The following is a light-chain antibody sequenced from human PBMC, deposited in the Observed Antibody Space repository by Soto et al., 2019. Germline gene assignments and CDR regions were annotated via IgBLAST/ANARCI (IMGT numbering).Light chain of an antibody. CDR3: GSYTSSDTPYV. CDR2: VVS. V-gene: IGLV2-14*01. CDR1: SSDVGGYKY. Sequence: QSALTQPASVSGSPGQLITISCTGTSSDVGGYKYVSWYQQHPDKAPKLIIYVVSNRPSGVSNRFSGSKSGNTASLTISGLQAEDEGDYYCGSYTSSDTPYVFGTGTKLTVL. J-gene: IGLJ1*01.